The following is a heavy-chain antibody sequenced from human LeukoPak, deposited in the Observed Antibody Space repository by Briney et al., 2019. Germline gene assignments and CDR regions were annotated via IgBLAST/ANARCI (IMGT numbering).Heavy chain of an antibody. CDR3: ARDRGYSYGTYYFDY. CDR2: IKQDGSEK. Sequence: GGSLRLSCAASGFTFSTYWMSWVRQAQGKGLEWVAKIKQDGSEKYYVDSVKGRFTISRDNDKNSLYLQVNSLRAEDTAVYYCARDRGYSYGTYYFDYWGQGTLVTVSS. D-gene: IGHD5-18*01. CDR1: GFTFSTYW. J-gene: IGHJ4*02. V-gene: IGHV3-7*01.